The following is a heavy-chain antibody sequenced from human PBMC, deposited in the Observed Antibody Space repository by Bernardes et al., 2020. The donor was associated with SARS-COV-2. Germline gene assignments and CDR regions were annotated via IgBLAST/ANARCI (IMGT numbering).Heavy chain of an antibody. V-gene: IGHV1-2*02. CDR3: ARGSPLLSYYGMDV. CDR1: GYTFTDYH. D-gene: IGHD2-21*01. J-gene: IGHJ6*02. CDR2: INPNSGGT. Sequence: ASVKVSCKASGYTFTDYHIHLVRQAPGQGFEWMGWINPNSGGTNYAQKFQGRVTMTRDTSVSTAYMEVNRLTSDDTAIYYCARGSPLLSYYGMDVWGQGTTVTVSS.